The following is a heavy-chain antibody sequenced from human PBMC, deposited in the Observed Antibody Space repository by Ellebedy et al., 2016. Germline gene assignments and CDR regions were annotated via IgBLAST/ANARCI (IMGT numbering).Heavy chain of an antibody. CDR2: ISYDGSNK. Sequence: GGSLRLSCAASGFTLSSYAMHWVRQAPGKGLEWVAVISYDGSNKYYADSVKGRFTISRDNSKNTLYLQMNSLRAEDTAVYYCARDRGGYGRGNFDYWGQGTLVTVSS. V-gene: IGHV3-30-3*01. D-gene: IGHD5-12*01. CDR3: ARDRGGYGRGNFDY. CDR1: GFTLSSYA. J-gene: IGHJ4*02.